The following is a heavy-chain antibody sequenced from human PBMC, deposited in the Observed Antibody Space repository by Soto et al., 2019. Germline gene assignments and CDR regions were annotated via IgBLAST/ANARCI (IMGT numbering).Heavy chain of an antibody. J-gene: IGHJ5*02. CDR1: GFTFSSHS. Sequence: GGSLRLSCEVSGFTFSSHSMNWVRQAPGKGLEWVSYISSSSGTTYYADSVKGRFTISRDNAKNSLYLQMNSLRDEDTAVYYCARSRDRTTVVLWFDPWGQGTLVTVSS. D-gene: IGHD4-17*01. CDR2: ISSSSGTT. CDR3: ARSRDRTTVVLWFDP. V-gene: IGHV3-48*02.